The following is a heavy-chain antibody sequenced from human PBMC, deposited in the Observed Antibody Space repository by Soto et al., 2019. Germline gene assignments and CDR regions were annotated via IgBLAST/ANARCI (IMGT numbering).Heavy chain of an antibody. V-gene: IGHV1-8*01. CDR3: AKTVDTAMVGGESDY. D-gene: IGHD5-18*01. CDR1: GYTFTSYD. Sequence: ASVKVSCKASGYTFTSYDINWVRQATGQGLEWMGWMNPNSGNTGYAQKFQGRVTMTRNISISTAYMELSSLRSEDTAVYYCAKTVDTAMVGGESDYWGQGTMVTVSS. J-gene: IGHJ4*02. CDR2: MNPNSGNT.